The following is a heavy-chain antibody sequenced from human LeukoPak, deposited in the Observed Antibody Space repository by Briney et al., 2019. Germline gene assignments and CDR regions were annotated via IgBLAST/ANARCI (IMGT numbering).Heavy chain of an antibody. CDR3: ATCYNDDYGYFQH. J-gene: IGHJ1*01. D-gene: IGHD4-17*01. V-gene: IGHV3-7*01. Sequence: GGSLRLSCVASGFTFSNYWMNWVRQAPGERPEWVANIKEDGSEKYYVDSVKGRFTISRDNAKNSLYLQMNSLRAEDTAVYYCATCYNDDYGYFQHWGQGTLVTVSS. CDR2: IKEDGSEK. CDR1: GFTFSNYW.